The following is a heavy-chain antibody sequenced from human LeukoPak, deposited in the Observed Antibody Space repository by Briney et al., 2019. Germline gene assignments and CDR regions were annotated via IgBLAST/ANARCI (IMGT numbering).Heavy chain of an antibody. D-gene: IGHD6-19*01. V-gene: IGHV4-59*01. CDR1: GGSISTFF. J-gene: IGHJ4*02. CDR3: ARGTGWLPDW. Sequence: SETLSLTSTVSGGSISTFFWSWIRQPPGRGLEWIGHIFGSGHTDYNPSLKSRLTISVDTSKNDFSLQLASVTAADTAVYYCARGTGWLPDWWGQGILVTVSS. CDR2: IFGSGHT.